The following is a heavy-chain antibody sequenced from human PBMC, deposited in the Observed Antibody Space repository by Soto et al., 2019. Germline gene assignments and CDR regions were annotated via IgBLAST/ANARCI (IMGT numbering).Heavy chain of an antibody. D-gene: IGHD1-26*01. CDR3: ARDTPELVSYGLIDYYYYGMDV. J-gene: IGHJ6*02. Sequence: QVPLVQSGAEVKKPGASVKVSCKASGYTFTSYAMHWVRQAPGQRLEWMGWINAGNGNTKYSQKFQGRVTITRDTSASTAYMELSSLRSEDTAVYYCARDTPELVSYGLIDYYYYGMDVWGQGTTVTVSS. CDR1: GYTFTSYA. CDR2: INAGNGNT. V-gene: IGHV1-3*01.